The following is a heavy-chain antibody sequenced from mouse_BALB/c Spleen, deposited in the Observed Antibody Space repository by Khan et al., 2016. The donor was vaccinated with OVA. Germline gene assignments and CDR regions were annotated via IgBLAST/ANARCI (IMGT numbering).Heavy chain of an antibody. CDR1: GYTFTTYW. V-gene: IGHV1-7*01. Sequence: QVRLQQSGAELAKPGASVKMSCKASGYTFTTYWMHWVKQRPGQGLEWIGYIDPSTGYTEYNQKFKDKATLTTDKSSSTAYMQLSSLTSEDSAVYYCVKRGLYGIFAYGGKGTLVTVSA. D-gene: IGHD2-1*01. CDR3: VKRGLYGIFAY. J-gene: IGHJ3*01. CDR2: IDPSTGYT.